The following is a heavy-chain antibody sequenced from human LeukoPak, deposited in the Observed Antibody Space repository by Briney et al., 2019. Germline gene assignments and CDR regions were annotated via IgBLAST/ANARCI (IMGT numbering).Heavy chain of an antibody. CDR2: ISYDGSNK. CDR3: SRAIHESNWFYP. Sequence: GGSLRLSCAASGFTFSSYAMHWVRQAPGQGLEWVAVISYDGSNKYYADSVQDRCTISRDNSKNKQYLQMKSLGAETTAVYYCSRAIHESNWFYPWGQGPLVTVP. CDR1: GFTFSSYA. V-gene: IGHV3-30*04. J-gene: IGHJ5*02.